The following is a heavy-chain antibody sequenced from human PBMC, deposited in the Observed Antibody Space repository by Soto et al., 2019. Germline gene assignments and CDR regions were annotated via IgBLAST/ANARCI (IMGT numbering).Heavy chain of an antibody. CDR2: INAANGDT. V-gene: IGHV1-3*01. Sequence: ASVKVSCKASGYTFTSYGIHWVRQAPGQRLEWMGWINAANGDTKYSPKFQGRVTITRDTSASTAYMELSSLRSEDTAVYYCVRRHVSATGIDWFDPWGQGTLVTVAS. CDR3: VRRHVSATGIDWFDP. J-gene: IGHJ5*02. D-gene: IGHD6-13*01. CDR1: GYTFTSYG.